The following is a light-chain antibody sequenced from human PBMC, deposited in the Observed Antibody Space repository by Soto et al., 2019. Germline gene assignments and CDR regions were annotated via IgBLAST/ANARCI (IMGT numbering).Light chain of an antibody. V-gene: IGKV3-20*01. Sequence: ELVLTQSPATLSLSPGERATLSCRASQSVSSNLAWYQQKPGQAPRLLIYHATNRATGIPARFRGRGSGTDFTLTISRLEPEDFAVYYCQQYGSSPRTFGQGTKVDI. CDR3: QQYGSSPRT. J-gene: IGKJ1*01. CDR2: HAT. CDR1: QSVSSN.